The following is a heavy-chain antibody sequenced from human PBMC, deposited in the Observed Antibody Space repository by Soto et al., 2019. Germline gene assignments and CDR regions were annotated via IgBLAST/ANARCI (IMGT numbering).Heavy chain of an antibody. CDR3: ARERGYSGYYGMDV. J-gene: IGHJ6*02. CDR2: ISSSSSYI. CDR1: GFTFSSYS. Sequence: PGGSLRLSCAASGFTFSSYSMNWVRQAPGKGLEWVSSISSSSSYIYYADSVKGRFTISRDNAKNSLYLQMNSLRAEDTAVYYCARERGYSGYYGMDVWGQGTTVTVSS. D-gene: IGHD5-12*01. V-gene: IGHV3-21*01.